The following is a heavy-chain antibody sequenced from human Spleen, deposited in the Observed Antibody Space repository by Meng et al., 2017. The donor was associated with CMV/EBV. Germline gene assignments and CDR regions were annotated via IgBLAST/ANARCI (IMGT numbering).Heavy chain of an antibody. J-gene: IGHJ4*02. CDR2: ISRSGSAV. CDR1: GFVFSDSY. V-gene: IGHV3-11*01. Sequence: LSGAGSGFVFSDSYMGWIRQAPGKGLEWVSYISRSGSAVNYADSVKGRFTISRDNANDSLFLQMNSLRAEDTAIYYCARIRSGYSINWGQGTLVTVSS. D-gene: IGHD5-12*01. CDR3: ARIRSGYSIN.